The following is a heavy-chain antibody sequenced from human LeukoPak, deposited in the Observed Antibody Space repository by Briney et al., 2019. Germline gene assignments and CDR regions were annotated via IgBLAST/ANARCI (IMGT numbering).Heavy chain of an antibody. CDR2: IYYSGST. CDR3: ASQPRINYYDSSGYYPYWYFDL. V-gene: IGHV4-31*03. Sequence: SETLSLTCTVSGGPISSGGYYWSWIRQHPGKGLEWIGYIYYSGSTYYNPSLKSRVTISVDTSKNQFSLKLSSVTAADTAVYYCASQPRINYYDSSGYYPYWYFDLWGRGTLVTVSS. CDR1: GGPISSGGYY. D-gene: IGHD3-22*01. J-gene: IGHJ2*01.